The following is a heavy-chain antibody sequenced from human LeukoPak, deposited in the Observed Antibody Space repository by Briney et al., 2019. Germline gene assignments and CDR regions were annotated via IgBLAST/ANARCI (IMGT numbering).Heavy chain of an antibody. CDR3: ARREIVGALKY. Sequence: PSETLSLTCAVYGGSFSGYYWSWIRQPPGKGLEWIGEINHSGSTNYNPSLKSRVTISVDTSKNQFSLKLSSVTAADTAVYYCARREIVGALKYWGQGTLVTVSS. CDR1: GGSFSGYY. D-gene: IGHD1-26*01. J-gene: IGHJ4*02. CDR2: INHSGST. V-gene: IGHV4-34*01.